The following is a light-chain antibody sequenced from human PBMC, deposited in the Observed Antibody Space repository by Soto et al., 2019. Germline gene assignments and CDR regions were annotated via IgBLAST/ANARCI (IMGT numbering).Light chain of an antibody. CDR1: QSVGSY. CDR2: DAS. J-gene: IGKJ5*01. CDR3: QQSSDWPPIT. V-gene: IGKV3-11*01. Sequence: ETVLTQSPGTLSLSPGERATLSCRASQSVGSYLAWYQQKPGQAPRLLIYDASNRATGIPARFSGSGSGTDFTLTISRLEPEDFAAYYCQQSSDWPPITFGQGTRLEIK.